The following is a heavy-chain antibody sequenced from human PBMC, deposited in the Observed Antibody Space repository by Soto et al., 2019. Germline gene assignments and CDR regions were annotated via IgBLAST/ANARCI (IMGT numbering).Heavy chain of an antibody. Sequence: GASVKVSCKASGYTFTSYTISWVRQAPGQGLEWMGRIIPILGIANYAQKFQGRVTITADKSTSTAYMELSSLRSEDTAVYYCAAVYYGSGSPAQDYYYYGMDVWGQGTTVTVSS. J-gene: IGHJ6*02. CDR1: GYTFTSYT. D-gene: IGHD3-10*01. CDR3: AAVYYGSGSPAQDYYYYGMDV. V-gene: IGHV1-69*02. CDR2: IIPILGIA.